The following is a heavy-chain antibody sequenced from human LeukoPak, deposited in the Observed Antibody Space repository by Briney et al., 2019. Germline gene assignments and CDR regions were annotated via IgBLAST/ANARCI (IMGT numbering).Heavy chain of an antibody. J-gene: IGHJ4*02. CDR2: IRGSGGST. CDR1: GFTFSSYA. V-gene: IGHV3-23*01. D-gene: IGHD2-2*01. CDR3: AKFTAAYDY. Sequence: GGSLRLSCGASGFTFSSYAMRWLRQAPGKGGEWGSAIRGSGGSTYYADSGKGRFTISRDNSKNTLYLQMNSLRAEDTAVYYCAKFTAAYDYWGQGTLVTVSS.